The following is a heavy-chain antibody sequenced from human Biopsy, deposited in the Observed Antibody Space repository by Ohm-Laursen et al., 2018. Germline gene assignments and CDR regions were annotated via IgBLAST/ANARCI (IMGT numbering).Heavy chain of an antibody. Sequence: SSVKVSCKASGGTFTNHAVGWVRQAPGQGLEWVGSSIPLFNTANYADKFQGRVTLTAAKSTTTAYMELSSLRSEDTAIYYCARFPLGAYDDSGSYRAVEHWYFDLWGRGTLVTVSS. J-gene: IGHJ2*01. D-gene: IGHD3-22*01. CDR1: GGTFTNHA. V-gene: IGHV1-69*06. CDR3: ARFPLGAYDDSGSYRAVEHWYFDL. CDR2: SIPLFNTA.